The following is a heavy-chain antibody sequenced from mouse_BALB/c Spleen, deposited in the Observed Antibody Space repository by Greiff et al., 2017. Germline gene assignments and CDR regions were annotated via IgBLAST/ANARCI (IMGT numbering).Heavy chain of an antibody. CDR1: GFTFSSFG. CDR2: ISSGSSTI. V-gene: IGHV5-17*02. CDR3: ARPARGFFDY. J-gene: IGHJ2*01. D-gene: IGHD3-1*01. Sequence: EVKVEESGGGLVQPGGSRKLSCAASGFTFSSFGMHWVRQAPEKGLEWVAYISSGSSTIYYADTVKGRFTISRDNPKNTLFLQMTSLRSEDTAMYYCARPARGFFDYWGQGTTLTVSS.